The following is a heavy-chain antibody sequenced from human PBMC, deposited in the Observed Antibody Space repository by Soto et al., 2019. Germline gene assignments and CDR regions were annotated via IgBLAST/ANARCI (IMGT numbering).Heavy chain of an antibody. CDR1: GFTFSSYA. D-gene: IGHD3-10*01. J-gene: IGHJ4*02. V-gene: IGHV3-23*01. CDR2: ISGRGGST. CDR3: AKDWIYGSGSYYNGYYFDY. Sequence: GGSLRLSCAASGFTFSSYAMSWVRQAPGKGLEWVSAISGRGGSTYYADSVKGRFTISRDNSKNTVYMQMNSLRAEDTAVYYCAKDWIYGSGSYYNGYYFDYWGQGTLVTVSS.